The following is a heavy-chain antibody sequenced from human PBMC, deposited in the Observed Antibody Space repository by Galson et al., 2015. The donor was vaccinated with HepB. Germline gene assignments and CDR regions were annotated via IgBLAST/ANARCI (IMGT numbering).Heavy chain of an antibody. CDR1: GFTFTNAW. Sequence: SLRLSCAASGFTFTNAWMGWVRQAPGKGLEWVGRIKSKAGGETTDYAAPVKGRFTISRDDSRSTLYLHMNSLKTDDTAIYYCTTNWGIQLRIDYWGLGTLVTVSS. D-gene: IGHD1-1*01. CDR2: IKSKAGGETT. CDR3: TTNWGIQLRIDY. J-gene: IGHJ4*02. V-gene: IGHV3-15*01.